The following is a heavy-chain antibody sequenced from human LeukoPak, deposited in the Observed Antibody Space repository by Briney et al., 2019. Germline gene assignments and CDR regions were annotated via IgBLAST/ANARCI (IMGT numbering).Heavy chain of an antibody. CDR1: GFTFSSYA. Sequence: PGGSLRLSCAASGFTFSSYAMSWVRQAPGKGLEWVSAISGSGGSTYYADSVKGRFTISRDNSKNTLYLQMNSLRAEDTAVYYCAKDKAPPITIFGVVIEKTDAFDIWGQGTMVTVSS. CDR3: AKDKAPPITIFGVVIEKTDAFDI. J-gene: IGHJ3*02. V-gene: IGHV3-23*01. CDR2: ISGSGGST. D-gene: IGHD3-3*01.